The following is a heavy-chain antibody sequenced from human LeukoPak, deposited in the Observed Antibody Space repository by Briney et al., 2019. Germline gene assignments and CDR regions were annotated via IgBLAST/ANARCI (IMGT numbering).Heavy chain of an antibody. CDR3: ARVLRYCSGGNCYSGGLGYMDV. CDR1: GFTFSDYN. CDR2: ISRSGSTK. Sequence: GGSLRLSCSASGFTFSDYNMRWIRQAPGKGLEWVSSISRSGSTKYYADSVKGRFTISRDNAKNSLFLQMNSLRAEDTAVYYCARVLRYCSGGNCYSGGLGYMDVWGKGTTVTISS. J-gene: IGHJ6*03. V-gene: IGHV3-11*01. D-gene: IGHD2-15*01.